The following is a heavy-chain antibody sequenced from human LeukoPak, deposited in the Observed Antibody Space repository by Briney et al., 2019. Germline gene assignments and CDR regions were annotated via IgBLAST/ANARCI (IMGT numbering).Heavy chain of an antibody. V-gene: IGHV4-34*01. CDR2: INHSGNS. CDR1: GGSFSGYY. Sequence: PTETLSLTCSVYGGSFSGYYWRWIRQPSGKGLEWIGEINHSGNSNYNPSLKSRVTISVDTSKNQFSLKLNSVTAADTGVYYCARGLTHWGQGTLVTVSS. J-gene: IGHJ4*02. CDR3: ARGLTH.